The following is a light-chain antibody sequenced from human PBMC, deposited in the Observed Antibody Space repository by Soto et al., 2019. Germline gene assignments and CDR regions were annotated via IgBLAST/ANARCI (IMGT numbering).Light chain of an antibody. CDR2: EVS. CDR1: SSDVGAYDF. Sequence: QSVLTQPASVSGSPGHSITISRSGTSSDVGAYDFVSWYQQHPGKVPKLMIFEVSHRPSGVSHRFSGSKSGNMASLTISGLQAEDEADYYCSAYTTSSALVVFGGGTKLTVL. J-gene: IGLJ2*01. CDR3: SAYTTSSALVV. V-gene: IGLV2-14*01.